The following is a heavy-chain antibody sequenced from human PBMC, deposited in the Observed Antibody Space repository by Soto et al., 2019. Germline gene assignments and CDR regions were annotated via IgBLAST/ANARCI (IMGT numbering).Heavy chain of an antibody. V-gene: IGHV3-7*01. Sequence: GGSLRLSCAASGFTFSSYYMSWVRQAQGKGLEWVANVNEDGSEKYYVDSVKGRFTVSRDNAKNSLYLQMNSLRAEDTAVYYCAREGYSYGYFDYWGQGTLVTVSS. CDR3: AREGYSYGYFDY. CDR1: GFTFSSYY. J-gene: IGHJ4*02. CDR2: VNEDGSEK. D-gene: IGHD5-18*01.